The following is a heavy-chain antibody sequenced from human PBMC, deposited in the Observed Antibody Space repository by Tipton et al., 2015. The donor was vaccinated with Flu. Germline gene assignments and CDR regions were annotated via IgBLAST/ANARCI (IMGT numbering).Heavy chain of an antibody. V-gene: IGHV4-59*01. J-gene: IGHJ3*01. CDR2: IYYNGNT. D-gene: IGHD1-26*01. CDR1: GGSINSFF. Sequence: GLVKPSETLSLTCTVSGGSINSFFWSWIRQPPGKGLEWIGYIYYNGNTNINPSLESRVSISVDTSKSQFSLKVTSVTAADTAVYYCARLGLGAFDFWGQGTMVTVSS. CDR3: ARLGLGAFDF.